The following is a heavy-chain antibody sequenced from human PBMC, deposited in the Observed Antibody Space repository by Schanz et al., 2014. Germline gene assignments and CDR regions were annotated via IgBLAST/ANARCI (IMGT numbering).Heavy chain of an antibody. V-gene: IGHV4-4*02. CDR2: IYHSGNT. D-gene: IGHD2-8*02. CDR1: GFTFSSYAM. Sequence: VQLLESGGGLVQPGGSLRLSCAASGFTFSSYAMSWVRQPPGKGLEWIGEIYHSGNTNYNASLKSRVTISVDKSKNQFTLKVRSMTAADTAVYYCARDSLRGATGGYGMDVWGQGTTVTVSS. CDR3: ARDSLRGATGGYGMDV. J-gene: IGHJ6*02.